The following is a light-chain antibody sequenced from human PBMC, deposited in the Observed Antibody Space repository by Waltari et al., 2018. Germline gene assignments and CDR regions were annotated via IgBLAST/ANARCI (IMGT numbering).Light chain of an antibody. V-gene: IGKV3-20*01. CDR1: QSIGKY. CDR3: QKYDRLPAT. CDR2: AAS. J-gene: IGKJ1*01. Sequence: EIVLTQSPGTLSLSPGERATLSCRASQSIGKYLVWYQQKPGQAPRPLMYAASSRATGIPDRFSGSGSGTDCSLTISRLEPEDFAVYYCQKYDRLPATFGQGTKVEIK.